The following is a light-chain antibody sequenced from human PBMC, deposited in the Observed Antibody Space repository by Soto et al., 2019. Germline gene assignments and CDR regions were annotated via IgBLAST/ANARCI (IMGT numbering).Light chain of an antibody. Sequence: AIRMTQSPSSLSASTGDRVTITCQASQGISSYLAWYQQKPGKAPKLLIYAASTLQSGVPSRFSGSGSGTDFTLTISCLQSEDFATYYCQQYYSYPLTFSQGTKVDIK. J-gene: IGKJ1*01. CDR2: AAS. CDR1: QGISSY. CDR3: QQYYSYPLT. V-gene: IGKV1-8*01.